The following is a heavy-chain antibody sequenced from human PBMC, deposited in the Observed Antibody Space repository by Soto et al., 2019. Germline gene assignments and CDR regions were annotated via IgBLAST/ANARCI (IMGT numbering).Heavy chain of an antibody. CDR3: ARASTDNAFDI. CDR1: GLPFGDDC. D-gene: IGHD3-9*01. Sequence: VGSLRLSCAASGLPFGDDCMSWVRQAPGKGLEWVANIKHDGREKYYVDFVKGRFTIPKDNAKNSLYLQINSLRAENTAVYYCARASTDNAFDIWGQGTKVTVSS. V-gene: IGHV3-7*01. CDR2: IKHDGREK. J-gene: IGHJ3*02.